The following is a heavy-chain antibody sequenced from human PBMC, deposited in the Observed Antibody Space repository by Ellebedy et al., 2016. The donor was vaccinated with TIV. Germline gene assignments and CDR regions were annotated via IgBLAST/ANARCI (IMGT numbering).Heavy chain of an antibody. CDR3: ARGKFAAAGIDY. CDR1: GGSISSGDYY. J-gene: IGHJ4*02. D-gene: IGHD6-13*01. V-gene: IGHV4-30-4*01. CDR2: IYYSGST. Sequence: MPSETLSLTCTVSGGSISSGDYYWSWIRPPPGKGLEWIRYIYYSGSTYYNPSLKSRVTISVDTSKNQFSLKLSSVTAADTAVYYCARGKFAAAGIDYWGQGTLVTVSS.